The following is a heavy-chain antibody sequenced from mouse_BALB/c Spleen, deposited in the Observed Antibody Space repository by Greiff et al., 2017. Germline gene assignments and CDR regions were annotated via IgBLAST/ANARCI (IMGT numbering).Heavy chain of an antibody. D-gene: IGHD2-4*01. CDR2: ISSGGSYT. Sequence: EVQLQESGGGLVKPGGSLKLTCAASGFTFSSYAMSWVRQTPEKRLEWVATISSGGSYTYYPDSVKGRFTISRDNAKYTLYLQMSSLRSEDTAMYYGARRGGITTYAMDYWGQGTSVTVSS. V-gene: IGHV5-9-3*01. CDR3: ARRGGITTYAMDY. J-gene: IGHJ4*01. CDR1: GFTFSSYA.